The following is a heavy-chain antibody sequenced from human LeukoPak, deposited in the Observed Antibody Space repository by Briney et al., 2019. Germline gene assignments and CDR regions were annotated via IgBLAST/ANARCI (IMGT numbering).Heavy chain of an antibody. V-gene: IGHV5-51*01. J-gene: IGHJ2*01. CDR3: AKQGIRSDYVYWYFDL. Sequence: GESLKIFCKASGYNFDNYYIGWVRQMPGKGLEWMGIIYPSDSDTRYSPSFQGHVSISADKSITTAYLEWRSLKDSDTATYYCAKQGIRSDYVYWYFDLWGPGTLVTVSS. CDR2: IYPSDSDT. D-gene: IGHD4-17*01. CDR1: GYNFDNYY.